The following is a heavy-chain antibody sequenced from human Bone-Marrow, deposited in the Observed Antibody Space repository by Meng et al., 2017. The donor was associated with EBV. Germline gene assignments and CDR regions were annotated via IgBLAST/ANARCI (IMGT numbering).Heavy chain of an antibody. D-gene: IGHD3-22*01. J-gene: IGHJ5*02. Sequence: QAQLVRSGAEVKMPGASVKVSCKASGYTFSTYAIHWVRQAPGQRLEWMGWINVGNGDTKYSQKLQGRVTITRDTSASTAYMELRSLRSEDTAVYYCARDSSGDSRNFDPWGQGTLVTVSS. CDR3: ARDSSGDSRNFDP. CDR2: INVGNGDT. CDR1: GYTFSTYA. V-gene: IGHV1-3*01.